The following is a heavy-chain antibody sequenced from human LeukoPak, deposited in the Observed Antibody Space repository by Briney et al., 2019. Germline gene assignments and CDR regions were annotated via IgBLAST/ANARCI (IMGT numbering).Heavy chain of an antibody. V-gene: IGHV3-7*01. D-gene: IGHD1-26*01. CDR3: ARQGAISTNYFDY. Sequence: GGSLRLSCAASGFTFSSYWMSWVRQAPGKGLEWVANIKQDGSEKYYADSVKGRFTISRDNSKNTLYLQMNSLRAEDTAVYYCARQGAISTNYFDYWGQGTLVTVSS. J-gene: IGHJ4*02. CDR2: IKQDGSEK. CDR1: GFTFSSYW.